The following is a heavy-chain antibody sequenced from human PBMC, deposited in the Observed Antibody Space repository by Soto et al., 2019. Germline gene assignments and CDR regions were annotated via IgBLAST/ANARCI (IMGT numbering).Heavy chain of an antibody. CDR3: ATNSGSYYHWFDP. Sequence: QVQLVQSGAEVKKPGSSVNVSCKASGGTFSSYTISWVRQAPGQGLEWMGRIIPILGIANYAQKFQGRVTITADKSTSTAYMELSSLRSEDTAVYYCATNSGSYYHWFDPWGQGTLVTVSS. J-gene: IGHJ5*02. CDR2: IIPILGIA. D-gene: IGHD3-10*01. CDR1: GGTFSSYT. V-gene: IGHV1-69*02.